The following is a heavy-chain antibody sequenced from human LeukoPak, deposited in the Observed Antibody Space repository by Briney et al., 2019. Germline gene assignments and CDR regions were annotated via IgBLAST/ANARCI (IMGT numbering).Heavy chain of an antibody. J-gene: IGHJ4*02. D-gene: IGHD1-26*01. CDR1: GGTFSSYT. V-gene: IGHV1-69*04. Sequence: SVKVSCKASGGTFSSYTISWVRQAPGQGLGWMGRIIPILGIANYAQKFQGRVTITADKSTSTAYMELSSLRSEDTAVYYCAREGDPSGSYFYDYWGQGTLVTVSS. CDR3: AREGDPSGSYFYDY. CDR2: IIPILGIA.